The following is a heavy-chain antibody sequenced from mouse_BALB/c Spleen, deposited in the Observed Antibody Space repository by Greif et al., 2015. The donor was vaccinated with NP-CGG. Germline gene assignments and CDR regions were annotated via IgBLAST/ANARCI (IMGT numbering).Heavy chain of an antibody. V-gene: IGHV1-7*01. CDR1: GYTFTSYW. CDR3: ARESSVDY. J-gene: IGHJ2*01. CDR2: INPSTGYT. Sequence: QVQLQQSGAELAKPGASVKMSCKASGYTFTSYWMHWVKQRPGQGLEWIGYINPSTGYTEYNQKFKDKATLTADKSSSTAYMQLSSLTSEDSAVYYRARESSVDYWGQGTTLTVSS.